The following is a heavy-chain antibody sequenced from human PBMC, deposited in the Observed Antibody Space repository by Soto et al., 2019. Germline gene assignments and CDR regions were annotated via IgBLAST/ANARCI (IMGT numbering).Heavy chain of an antibody. Sequence: EVQLLESGGGLVKPGGSLRLSCAASGFTFSSYSMNWVRQAPGKGLEWVSSISSSSSYIYYADSVKGRFTISRDNAKNSLYLQMNSLRAEDTAVYYCARDSLGGWYAEYFQHWGQGTLVTVSS. CDR1: GFTFSSYS. V-gene: IGHV3-21*01. D-gene: IGHD6-19*01. J-gene: IGHJ1*01. CDR2: ISSSSSYI. CDR3: ARDSLGGWYAEYFQH.